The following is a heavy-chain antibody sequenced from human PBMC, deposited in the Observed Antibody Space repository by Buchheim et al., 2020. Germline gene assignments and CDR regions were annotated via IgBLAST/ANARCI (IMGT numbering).Heavy chain of an antibody. Sequence: EVQLLESGGGLVQPAGSLRLPCAASGFTFSSYAMSWVRQAPGKGLELVSSVSASGGSTYYADSVKGRFTISRDNSKNTLYLQMSRLRAEDTAVYYCAKGSLSIAPAGLFDYWGQGTL. CDR3: AKGSLSIAPAGLFDY. J-gene: IGHJ4*02. V-gene: IGHV3-23*01. CDR1: GFTFSSYA. D-gene: IGHD6-13*01. CDR2: VSASGGST.